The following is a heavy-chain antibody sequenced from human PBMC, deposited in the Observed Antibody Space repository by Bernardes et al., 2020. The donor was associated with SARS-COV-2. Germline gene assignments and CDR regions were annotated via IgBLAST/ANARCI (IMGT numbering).Heavy chain of an antibody. J-gene: IGHJ6*02. Sequence: GGSLRLSCATSGFTFSDYGMHWVRQAPGKGLEWVAVIWYDGSEKYYADSVKGRFTISRDNSKNTLFLQMNSLRAEDTAMYYCAREYCSSISCFTVRFTDQYGLDVWGQGTTVTVSS. V-gene: IGHV3-33*01. CDR1: GFTFSDYG. CDR3: AREYCSSISCFTVRFTDQYGLDV. CDR2: IWYDGSEK. D-gene: IGHD2-2*02.